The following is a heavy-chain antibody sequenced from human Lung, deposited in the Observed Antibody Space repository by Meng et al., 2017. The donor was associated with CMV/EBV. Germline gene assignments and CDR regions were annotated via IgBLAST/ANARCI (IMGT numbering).Heavy chain of an antibody. D-gene: IGHD2-8*01. V-gene: IGHV4-39*01. CDR1: GYSIISTHYY. J-gene: IGHJ3*02. CDR2: IYYSGTT. CDR3: ARHHTKPGVEGLPAYDI. Sequence: GSLRLXCTVPGYSIISTHYYWGWIRQPPGMGLAWIGTIYYSGTTYYNPSLKSRVTISVDTYKNQFSLKVSSVTAADTAVYYCARHHTKPGVEGLPAYDIXGQGXMVTVSS.